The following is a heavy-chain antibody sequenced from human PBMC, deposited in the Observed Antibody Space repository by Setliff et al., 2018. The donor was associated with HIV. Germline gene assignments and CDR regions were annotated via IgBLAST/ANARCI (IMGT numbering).Heavy chain of an antibody. Sequence: ASVKVSCKASGGTFGSYGIIWVRQAPGQGLEWMGWISAYNGNTHYAQRLQGRVTMTTDTSTRTAYMELRSLGSDDTAVYYCARQFLDWSNDYYSRYYMDVGGKGTTVTVSS. CDR3: ARQFLDWSNDYYSRYYMDV. V-gene: IGHV1-18*01. J-gene: IGHJ6*03. CDR1: GGTFGSYG. D-gene: IGHD3-3*01. CDR2: ISAYNGNT.